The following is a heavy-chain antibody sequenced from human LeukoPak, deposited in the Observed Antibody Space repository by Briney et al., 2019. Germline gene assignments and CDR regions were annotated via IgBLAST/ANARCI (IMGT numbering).Heavy chain of an antibody. CDR1: GFTFSDYY. D-gene: IGHD2-15*01. J-gene: IGHJ6*02. Sequence: GGSLRLSCAASGFTFSDYYMSWIRQAPGKGLEWVSYISSSGSTIYYADSVKGRFTISRDNAKNSLYLQMNSLRAEDTAVYYCARDGRCSGGSCYGLNYYYGMDVWGQGTTVTVSS. CDR2: ISSSGSTI. V-gene: IGHV3-11*01. CDR3: ARDGRCSGGSCYGLNYYYGMDV.